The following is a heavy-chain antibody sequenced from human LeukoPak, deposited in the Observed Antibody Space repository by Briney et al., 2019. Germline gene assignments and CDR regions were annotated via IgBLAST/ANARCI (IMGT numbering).Heavy chain of an antibody. CDR1: GFTFSDYS. CDR3: ARKTSSGPFDS. J-gene: IGHJ5*01. V-gene: IGHV3-7*03. D-gene: IGHD3-22*01. CDR2: IKQDGSEK. Sequence: GGSLRLSCVASGFTFSDYSMSWIRQAPGKGLEWVANIKQDGSEKYYVDSVKGRFTISRDNAKNSLYLQMNSLRAEDTAVYYCARKTSSGPFDSWGQGTLVTVSS.